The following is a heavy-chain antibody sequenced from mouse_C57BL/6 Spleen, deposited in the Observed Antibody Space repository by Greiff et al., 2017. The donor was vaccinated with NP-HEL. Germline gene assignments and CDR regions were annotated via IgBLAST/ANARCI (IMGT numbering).Heavy chain of an antibody. V-gene: IGHV1-64*01. CDR2: IHPNSGST. CDR1: GYTFTSYW. CDR3: AREYYGYDGIFAY. D-gene: IGHD2-2*01. Sequence: QVQLQQPGAELVKPGASVKLSCKASGYTFTSYWMHWVKQRPGQGLEWIGMIHPNSGSTNYNEKFKSKATLTVDKSSSTAYMQLSSLTSEDSAVYYCAREYYGYDGIFAYWGQGTLVTVSA. J-gene: IGHJ3*01.